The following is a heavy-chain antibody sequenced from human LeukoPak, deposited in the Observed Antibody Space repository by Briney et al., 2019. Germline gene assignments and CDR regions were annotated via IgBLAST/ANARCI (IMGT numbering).Heavy chain of an antibody. Sequence: GGSLRLSCAASGFTFSSYEMNWVRQAPGKGLEWVSYISSSGSTIYYADFVKGRFTISRDNAKNSLYLQMNSLRAEDTAVYYCARDYYYGSGRPPLPLDYWGQGTLVTVSS. CDR2: ISSSGSTI. CDR3: ARDYYYGSGRPPLPLDY. CDR1: GFTFSSYE. D-gene: IGHD3-10*01. J-gene: IGHJ4*02. V-gene: IGHV3-48*03.